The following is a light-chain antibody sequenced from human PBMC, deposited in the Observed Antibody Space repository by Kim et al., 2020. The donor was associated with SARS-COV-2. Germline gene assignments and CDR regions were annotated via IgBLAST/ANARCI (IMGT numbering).Light chain of an antibody. CDR3: QHYSNWPYS. J-gene: IGKJ2*03. Sequence: SVSAVERATLSCRASQSVSSKLAWFQQKPGQAPRLLIYDVSSRPTDIPARFSGSGSGTEFTLTISSLQSEDCAVYYCQHYSNWPYSFGQGTKLEI. CDR1: QSVSSK. CDR2: DVS. V-gene: IGKV3-15*01.